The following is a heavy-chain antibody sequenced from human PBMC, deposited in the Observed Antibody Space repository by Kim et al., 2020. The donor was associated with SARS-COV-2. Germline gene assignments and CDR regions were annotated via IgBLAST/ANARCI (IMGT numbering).Heavy chain of an antibody. Sequence: YSQKFQGRVTITRDPSASTAYMGLSSLRSEDTAVYYCATNDYYYYYGMDVWGQGTTVTVSS. V-gene: IGHV1-3*01. CDR3: ATNDYYYYYGMDV. J-gene: IGHJ6*02.